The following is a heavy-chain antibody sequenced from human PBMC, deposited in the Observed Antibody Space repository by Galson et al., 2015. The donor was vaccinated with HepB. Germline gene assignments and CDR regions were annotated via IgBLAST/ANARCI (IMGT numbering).Heavy chain of an antibody. CDR3: AKLDSSGSS. CDR1: GFIFRNYG. CDR2: IWYDGRDQ. J-gene: IGHJ4*02. V-gene: IGHV3-33*06. Sequence: SLRLSCAASGFIFRNYGMHWVRQAPGKGLEWVAVIWYDGRDQKYADSVKGRFTISRDNSRNTLYLQMSSLRVEDTALYYCAKLDSSGSSWGQGTLVTVSP. D-gene: IGHD6-19*01.